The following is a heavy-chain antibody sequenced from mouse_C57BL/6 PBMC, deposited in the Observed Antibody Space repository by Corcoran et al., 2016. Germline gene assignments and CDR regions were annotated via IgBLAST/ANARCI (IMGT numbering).Heavy chain of an antibody. CDR1: GYTFTTYG. D-gene: IGHD1-1*01. CDR3: ARPGSSWDWYFDV. V-gene: IGHV9-3*01. J-gene: IGHJ1*03. CDR2: INTYSGVP. Sequence: QIQLVQSGPELKKPGETVKISCKASGYTFTTYGMSWVKQAPGKGLKWMGWINTYSGVPTYADDFKGRFAFSLETSASTAYLQINNLKNEDTATYFCARPGSSWDWYFDVWGTGTTVTVSS.